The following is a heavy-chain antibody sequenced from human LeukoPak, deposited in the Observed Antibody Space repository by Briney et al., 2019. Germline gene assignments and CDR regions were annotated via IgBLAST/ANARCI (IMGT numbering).Heavy chain of an antibody. J-gene: IGHJ4*02. CDR1: GFTFTNYG. D-gene: IGHD3-10*01. V-gene: IGHV3-33*01. Sequence: PGKSLRLSCAASGFTFTNYGIHWVRQAPGKGLEWVAVIWYDGTNKYYADSVKGRFTISRDNSKNTVHLQMNSLRAEDTAVYYCARDRFGRSYGPSVWGQGTLVTVSS. CDR2: IWYDGTNK. CDR3: ARDRFGRSYGPSV.